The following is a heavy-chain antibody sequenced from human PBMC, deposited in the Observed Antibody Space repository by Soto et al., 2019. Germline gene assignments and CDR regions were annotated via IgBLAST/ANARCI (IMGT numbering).Heavy chain of an antibody. Sequence: QVQLVQSGAEVKKPGASVKVSCKASGYIFTAYSMHWVRQAPGQGLEWMGVVNPSGGYTNYAQKSQGRITMTRDTTTSTVSMDLSSLTSEDTAVYYCAREENCSDGICYSEYFQRWGQGTLVTVSS. V-gene: IGHV1-46*01. D-gene: IGHD2-15*01. CDR3: AREENCSDGICYSEYFQR. J-gene: IGHJ1*01. CDR1: GYIFTAYS. CDR2: VNPSGGYT.